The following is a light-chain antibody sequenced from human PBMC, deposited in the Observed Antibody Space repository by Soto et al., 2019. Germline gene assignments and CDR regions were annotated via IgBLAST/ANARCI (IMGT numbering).Light chain of an antibody. CDR1: GSNIGNNY. V-gene: IGLV1-51*01. J-gene: IGLJ2*01. Sequence: QSVLTQPPSVSAAPGQKVTISCSGSGSNIGNNYVSWYQQLPGTAPKLLIYDNNKRPSGIPDRFSGSKSGTSATLGITGLQTGDEADYYCGTWDNSLSAVVFGGGTKLTVL. CDR3: GTWDNSLSAVV. CDR2: DNN.